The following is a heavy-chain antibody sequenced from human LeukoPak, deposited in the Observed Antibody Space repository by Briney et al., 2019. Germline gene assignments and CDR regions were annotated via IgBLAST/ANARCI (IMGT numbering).Heavy chain of an antibody. CDR1: GYTFTGYY. CDR2: INPNSGGT. D-gene: IGHD3-22*01. V-gene: IGHV1-2*02. CDR3: AREEDRSGYYAA. J-gene: IGHJ4*02. Sequence: ASVKVSCKASGYTFTGYYMHWVRQAPGQGLEWMGWINPNSGGTNYAQKFQGRVTMTRNTSISTAYMELSSLRSEDTAVYYCAREEDRSGYYAAWGQGTLVTVSS.